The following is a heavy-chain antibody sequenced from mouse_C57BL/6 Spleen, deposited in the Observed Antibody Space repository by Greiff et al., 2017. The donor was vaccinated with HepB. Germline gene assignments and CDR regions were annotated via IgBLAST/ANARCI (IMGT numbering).Heavy chain of an antibody. D-gene: IGHD2-1*01. V-gene: IGHV1-81*01. Sequence: VKLVESGAELARPGASVKLSCKASGYTFTSYGISWVKQRTGQGLEWIGEIYPRSGNTYYNEKFKGKATLTADKSSSTAYMELRSLTSEDSAVYFCAPYGNYEAMDYWGQGTSVTVSS. CDR1: GYTFTSYG. CDR3: APYGNYEAMDY. J-gene: IGHJ4*01. CDR2: IYPRSGNT.